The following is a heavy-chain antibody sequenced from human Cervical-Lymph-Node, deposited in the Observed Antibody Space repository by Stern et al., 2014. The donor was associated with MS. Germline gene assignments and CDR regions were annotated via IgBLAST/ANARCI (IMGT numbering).Heavy chain of an antibody. V-gene: IGHV4-59*01. J-gene: IGHJ4*02. D-gene: IGHD1-26*01. Sequence: VQLQESGPGLLKPSETLSLTCTVSGGSISGYYCSWIRQAPGERLEWIAYIYSSGSTNYTPSLRSRVTISLDTSRNQFSLKLNSVTAADTAVYYCARRTSTGSYDYWGQGILVTVSS. CDR3: ARRTSTGSYDY. CDR2: IYSSGST. CDR1: GGSISGYY.